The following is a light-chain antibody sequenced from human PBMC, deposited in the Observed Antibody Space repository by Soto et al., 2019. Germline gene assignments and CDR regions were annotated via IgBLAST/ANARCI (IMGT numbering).Light chain of an antibody. Sequence: DIQMTQSPSSLSASVGDRVAITCRASQAIRNDLGWFQQKPGKAPQCLXYTASSLQSGVPSRFNGSGSGTEFTLTISSLRPEDFATYYCLQHNTSPRTFGQGTKVDI. CDR1: QAIRND. J-gene: IGKJ1*01. CDR2: TAS. CDR3: LQHNTSPRT. V-gene: IGKV1-17*01.